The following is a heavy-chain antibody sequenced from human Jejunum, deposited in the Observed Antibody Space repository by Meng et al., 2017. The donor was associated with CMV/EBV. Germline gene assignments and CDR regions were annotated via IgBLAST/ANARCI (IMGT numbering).Heavy chain of an antibody. Sequence: PLRTSAMHWVRQAPGKGLEWVAVISFNGGNTYYADSVKGRFTLSRDNSKNTLDLQMNSLRPEDTAVYYCARGGGGTILSYYGMDVWGQGTTVTVSS. J-gene: IGHJ6*02. CDR2: ISFNGGNT. V-gene: IGHV3-30-3*01. CDR1: PLRTSA. CDR3: ARGGGGTILSYYGMDV. D-gene: IGHD1-1*01.